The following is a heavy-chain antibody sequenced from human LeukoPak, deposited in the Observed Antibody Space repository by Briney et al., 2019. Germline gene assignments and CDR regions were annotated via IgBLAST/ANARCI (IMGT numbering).Heavy chain of an antibody. D-gene: IGHD2-2*01. Sequence: GASVNLSRNASGYTFTIYGIRWARQAPGQGLEWMGCISAYNGNTNYTQKLQGRVTMTTDTTTSTAYMELRSLRSDDTAVYYCARGLGCSSTSCYRYYYGMDVWGQGTTVTVSS. CDR3: ARGLGCSSTSCYRYYYGMDV. CDR1: GYTFTIYG. J-gene: IGHJ6*02. V-gene: IGHV1-18*01. CDR2: ISAYNGNT.